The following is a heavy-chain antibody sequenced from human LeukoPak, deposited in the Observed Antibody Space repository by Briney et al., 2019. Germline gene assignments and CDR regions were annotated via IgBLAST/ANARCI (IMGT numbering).Heavy chain of an antibody. V-gene: IGHV3-23*01. D-gene: IGHD6-25*01. CDR3: AKDPRHFDP. Sequence: GGSLRLSSAASGFTFSNYAMTWVRQAPGKGLEWVSSISGSGGSAYFADSVRGRFTISRDNSENTLYLQMNSLRAEDTAVYYCAKDPRHFDPWGQGTLVTVSS. CDR1: GFTFSNYA. CDR2: ISGSGGSA. J-gene: IGHJ5*02.